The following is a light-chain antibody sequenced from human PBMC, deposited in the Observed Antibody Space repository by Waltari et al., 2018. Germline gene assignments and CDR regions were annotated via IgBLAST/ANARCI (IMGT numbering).Light chain of an antibody. V-gene: IGKV1-9*01. CDR2: GAS. CDR3: QQLRLYPLT. Sequence: DIQLTQSPPFLSASVGDRITMTCRASQGISVYLAWYQQQPGKAPKLLIYGASTVQSGVSSRFSGSGSGTEFTLTLSSLQPEDSATYYCQQLRLYPLTFGGGTKVEIK. CDR1: QGISVY. J-gene: IGKJ4*01.